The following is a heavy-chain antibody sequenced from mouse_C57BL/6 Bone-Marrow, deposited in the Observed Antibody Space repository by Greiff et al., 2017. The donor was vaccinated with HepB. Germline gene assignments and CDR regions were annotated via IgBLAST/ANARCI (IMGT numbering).Heavy chain of an antibody. J-gene: IGHJ2*01. Sequence: EVKVVESGGGLVKPGGSLKLSCAASGFTFSDYGMHWVRQAPEKGLEWVAYISSGSSTIYYADTVKGRFTISRDNAKNTLFLQMTSLRSEDTAMYYCARSPDGYYVDYWGQGTTLTVSS. CDR3: ARSPDGYYVDY. D-gene: IGHD2-3*01. V-gene: IGHV5-17*01. CDR1: GFTFSDYG. CDR2: ISSGSSTI.